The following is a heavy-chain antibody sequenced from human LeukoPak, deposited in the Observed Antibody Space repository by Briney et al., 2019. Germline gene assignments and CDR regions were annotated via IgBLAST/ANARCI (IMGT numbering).Heavy chain of an antibody. J-gene: IGHJ5*02. CDR1: GGSISSYY. Sequence: SETLSLTCTVSGGSISSYYWSWIRQPPGKGLEWIGYIYYSGSTNYNPSLKSRVTISVDTSKNQFSLKLSSVTAADTAVYYCAREIFGGIRNGNWFDPWGQGTLVTVSS. V-gene: IGHV4-59*01. CDR3: AREIFGGIRNGNWFDP. CDR2: IYYSGST. D-gene: IGHD3-3*01.